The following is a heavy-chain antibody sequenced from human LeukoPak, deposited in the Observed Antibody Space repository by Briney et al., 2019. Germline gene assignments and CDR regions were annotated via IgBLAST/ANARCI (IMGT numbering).Heavy chain of an antibody. Sequence: GGSLRLSCAASGFTFSSYAMSWVRQAPGKGLEWVSAISGSGGSTYYADSVKGRFTISRDNSKDTLYLQMNSLRAEDTAVYYCARFTAITMVRGVMEYYFDYWGQGTLVTVSS. D-gene: IGHD3-10*01. CDR1: GFTFSSYA. V-gene: IGHV3-23*01. J-gene: IGHJ4*02. CDR2: ISGSGGST. CDR3: ARFTAITMVRGVMEYYFDY.